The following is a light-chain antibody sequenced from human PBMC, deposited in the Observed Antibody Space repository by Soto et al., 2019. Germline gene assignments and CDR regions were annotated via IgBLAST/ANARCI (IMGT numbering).Light chain of an antibody. CDR2: GAS. CDR1: QSVSSN. Sequence: EIVMTQSPATLSVSQGERATFSCRASQSVSSNLAWYQQKPGQAPRLLIYGASTRATGIPARFSGSGSGTEFTLTISSLQSEDFAVYYCQQDNNWPRALTFGGGTKVEIK. V-gene: IGKV3-15*01. CDR3: QQDNNWPRALT. J-gene: IGKJ4*01.